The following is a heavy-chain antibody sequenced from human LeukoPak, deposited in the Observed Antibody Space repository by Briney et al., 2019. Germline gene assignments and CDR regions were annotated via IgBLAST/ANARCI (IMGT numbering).Heavy chain of an antibody. V-gene: IGHV4-34*01. Sequence: SETLSLTCAVYGGSFSGYYWSWIRQPPGKGLEWIGEINHSGSTNYNPSLKGRVTISVDTSKNQFSLKLSSVTAADTAVYYCARAEFDILGYWGQGTLVTVSS. CDR2: INHSGST. CDR1: GGSFSGYY. J-gene: IGHJ4*02. D-gene: IGHD3-9*01. CDR3: ARAEFDILGY.